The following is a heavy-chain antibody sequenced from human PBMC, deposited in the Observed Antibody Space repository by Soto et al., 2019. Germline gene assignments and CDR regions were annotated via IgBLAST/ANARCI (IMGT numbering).Heavy chain of an antibody. CDR3: ARDPFLVTATLNYFDY. CDR2: ITGSGSST. CDR1: GFAFSSYA. V-gene: IGHV3-23*01. J-gene: IGHJ4*02. Sequence: VGSLRLSCAASGFAFSSYAMNWVRQAPGKGLEWVSPITGSGSSTIYADSVKGRFTISRDNAKNTLYLQMNSLRAEDTAVYYCARDPFLVTATLNYFDYWGQGTLVNVSS. D-gene: IGHD2-21*02.